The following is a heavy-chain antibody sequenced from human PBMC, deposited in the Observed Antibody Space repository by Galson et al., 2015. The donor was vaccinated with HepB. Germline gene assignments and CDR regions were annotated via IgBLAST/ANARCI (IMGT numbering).Heavy chain of an antibody. J-gene: IGHJ6*02. CDR3: ARGSAAAGADYYYYGMDV. Sequence: TLSLTCTVSGGSISSYYWSWIRQPPGKGLEWIGYIYYSGSTNYNPSLKSRVTISVDTSKNQFSLKLSSVTAADTAVYYCARGSAAAGADYYYYGMDVWGQGTTVAVSS. V-gene: IGHV4-59*01. D-gene: IGHD6-13*01. CDR1: GGSISSYY. CDR2: IYYSGST.